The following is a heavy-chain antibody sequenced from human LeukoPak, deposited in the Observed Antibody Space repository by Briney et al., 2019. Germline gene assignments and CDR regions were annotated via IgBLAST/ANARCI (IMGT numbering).Heavy chain of an antibody. CDR1: GGSISSSSYY. V-gene: IGHV4-39*01. D-gene: IGHD3-22*01. CDR2: IYYSGST. Sequence: SETLSLTCTVSGGSISSSSYYWGWIRQPPGKGLEWIESIYYSGSTYYNPSLKSRVTISVDTSKNQFSLKLSSVTAADTAVYYCARTGNYYDSSGGAFDIWGQGTMVTVSS. J-gene: IGHJ3*02. CDR3: ARTGNYYDSSGGAFDI.